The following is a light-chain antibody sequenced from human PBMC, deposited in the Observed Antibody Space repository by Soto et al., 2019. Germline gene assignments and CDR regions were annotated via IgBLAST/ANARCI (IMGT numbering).Light chain of an antibody. CDR1: SSNIGRNT. Sequence: QAVVTQPPSASGTPGQRVTISCAGSSSNIGRNTVNWYHQLPGAAPKLLIYKNYQRPSGVPDRFSGSKSGTSASLAISGLQSEDEADYYCAAWDDSLNGHVVFGGGTKLTVL. CDR3: AAWDDSLNGHVV. CDR2: KNY. J-gene: IGLJ2*01. V-gene: IGLV1-44*01.